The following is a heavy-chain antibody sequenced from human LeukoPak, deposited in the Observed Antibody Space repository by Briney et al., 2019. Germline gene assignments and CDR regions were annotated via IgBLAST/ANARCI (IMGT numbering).Heavy chain of an antibody. CDR1: EFSVGSNY. V-gene: IGHV3-53*01. D-gene: IGHD4-23*01. CDR3: ARRAGGYSHPYDY. J-gene: IGHJ4*02. Sequence: PGGSLRLSCAASEFSVGSNYMTWVRQAPGKGLEWVSLIYSDDTTLYADSVKGRFTISRDISKNTLYLQMSSLRAEDTAVYYCARRAGGYSHPYDYWGQGVLVTVSS. CDR2: IYSDDTT.